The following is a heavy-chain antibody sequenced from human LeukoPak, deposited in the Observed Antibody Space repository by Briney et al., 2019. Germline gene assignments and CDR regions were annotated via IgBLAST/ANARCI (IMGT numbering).Heavy chain of an antibody. CDR2: INPSGGST. CDR3: ARDLLRPEVRRGGSGGDYGMDV. Sequence: ASVKVSCKASGYTLTRYYMHWVRQAPGQGLEWMGIINPSGGSTSYAQKFQGRVTMTRDTSTSTVYMELSSLRSEDTAVYYCARDLLRPEVRRGGSGGDYGMDVWGQGTTVTVSS. D-gene: IGHD3-16*01. V-gene: IGHV1-46*01. J-gene: IGHJ6*02. CDR1: GYTLTRYY.